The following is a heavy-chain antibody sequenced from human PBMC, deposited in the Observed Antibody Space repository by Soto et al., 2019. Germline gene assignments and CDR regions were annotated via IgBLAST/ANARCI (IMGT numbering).Heavy chain of an antibody. D-gene: IGHD3-3*02. CDR3: TRLSDVPI. CDR1: GFTFIGSA. CDR2: IRSKANSYAT. V-gene: IGHV3-73*01. Sequence: GGSLRLSCAASGFTFIGSAMHWVLQASWKGLEWVGRIRSKANSYATAYAASVKGRFTISRDDSKNTAYLQMNSLKTEDTAVYDCTRLSDVPIWGQGTMVTVSS. J-gene: IGHJ3*02.